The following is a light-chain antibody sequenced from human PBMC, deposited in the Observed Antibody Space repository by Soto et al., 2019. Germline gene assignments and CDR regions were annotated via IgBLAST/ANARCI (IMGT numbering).Light chain of an antibody. CDR2: EVT. Sequence: QSALTQPASVSGSPGQSITISCIGTSSDIGPYNYVSWYQQHPDKAPKLILYEVTNRPSGASDRFSSSKSGNAAFLTISGLQAEDEADYYCSSYSSSATPYVFGTGTKLTVL. J-gene: IGLJ1*01. CDR1: SSDIGPYNY. V-gene: IGLV2-14*01. CDR3: SSYSSSATPYV.